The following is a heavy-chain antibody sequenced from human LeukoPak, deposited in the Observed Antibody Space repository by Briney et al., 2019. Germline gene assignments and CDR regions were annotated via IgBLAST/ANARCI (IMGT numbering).Heavy chain of an antibody. CDR1: GGSISSGSYY. J-gene: IGHJ4*02. CDR3: ARVTTGGYYNC. D-gene: IGHD3-22*01. CDR2: IYTSGST. Sequence: PSQTLSLTCTVSGGSISSGSYYWSWIRQPAGKGLEWIGRIYTSGSTNYNPSLKSRVTISVDTSKNQFSLKLSSVTAADTGVYYCARVTTGGYYNCWGQGTLVTVSS. V-gene: IGHV4-61*02.